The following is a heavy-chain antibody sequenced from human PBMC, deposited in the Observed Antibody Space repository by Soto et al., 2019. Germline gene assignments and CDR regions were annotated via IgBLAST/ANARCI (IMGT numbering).Heavy chain of an antibody. D-gene: IGHD3-3*01. Sequence: ASVKASSKASGYTYTCYYMHWVRQSPGQGLEWMGIINPSGGSTSYAQKFQGRVTMTRDTSTSTVYMELSSLRSEDTAVYYCARTLGRITLFGVVRNWFDPWGQGTLVTVSS. J-gene: IGHJ5*02. CDR2: INPSGGST. V-gene: IGHV1-46*01. CDR1: GYTYTCYY. CDR3: ARTLGRITLFGVVRNWFDP.